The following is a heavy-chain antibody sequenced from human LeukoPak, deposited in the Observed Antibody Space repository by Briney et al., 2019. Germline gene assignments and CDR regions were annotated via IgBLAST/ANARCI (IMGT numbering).Heavy chain of an antibody. J-gene: IGHJ4*02. CDR1: GFTVSNNY. Sequence: GGSLRLSCAASGFTVSNNYINWVRQAPGKGLEWVSVIYSGGSAYYADSVKGRFTISRDNSKNTLYLQMNSLRAEDTAVYYCARPWDYWGQGTLVTVSS. CDR3: ARPWDY. CDR2: IYSGGSA. V-gene: IGHV3-66*04.